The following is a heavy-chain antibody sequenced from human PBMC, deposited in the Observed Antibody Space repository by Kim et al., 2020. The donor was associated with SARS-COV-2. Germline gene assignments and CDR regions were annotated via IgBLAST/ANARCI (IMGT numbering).Heavy chain of an antibody. CDR3: ARSMLGDGYNNY. CDR2: ISSSGSTI. J-gene: IGHJ4*02. CDR1: GFTFSSYE. Sequence: GGSLRLSCAASGFTFSSYEMNWVRQAPGKGLEWVSYISSSGSTIYYADSVKGRFTISRDNAKNSLYLQINSLRAEDTAVYYCARSMLGDGYNNYWGQGTLVTVSS. V-gene: IGHV3-48*03. D-gene: IGHD5-12*01.